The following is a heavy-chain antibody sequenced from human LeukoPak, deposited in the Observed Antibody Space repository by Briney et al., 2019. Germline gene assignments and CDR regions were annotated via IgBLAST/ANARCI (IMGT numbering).Heavy chain of an antibody. CDR3: AKGRRIVVAPFDY. J-gene: IGHJ4*02. CDR1: GFTVSSNY. V-gene: IGHV3-53*01. D-gene: IGHD3-22*01. Sequence: GGSLRLSCAASGFTVSSNYMSWVRQAPGKGLEWVSVIYSGGSTYYADSVKGRFTISRDNSKNTLYLQMNSLRAEDTAVYYCAKGRRIVVAPFDYWGQGTLVTVSS. CDR2: IYSGGST.